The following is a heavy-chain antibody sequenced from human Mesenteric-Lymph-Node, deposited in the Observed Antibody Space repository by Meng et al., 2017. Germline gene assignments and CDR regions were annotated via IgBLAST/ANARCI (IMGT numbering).Heavy chain of an antibody. CDR2: ISYDGTNK. D-gene: IGHD6-13*01. CDR1: GLSFNTHA. Sequence: QVQLVESGGGVVQPGRSLRLSCVASGLSFNTHAMHWVRQAPGKGLEWVAVISYDGTNKYYADSVMGRFTISRDNSKSTLFLQMNSLRAEDTAMYYCMREIRKAPTGTDYWGQGTLVTVSS. J-gene: IGHJ4*02. V-gene: IGHV3-30-3*01. CDR3: MREIRKAPTGTDY.